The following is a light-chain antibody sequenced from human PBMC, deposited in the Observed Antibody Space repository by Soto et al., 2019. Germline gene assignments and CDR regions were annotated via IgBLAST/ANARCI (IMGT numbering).Light chain of an antibody. Sequence: QPVLTQSPSASASLGASVKLTCTLSSGHSNYAIAWHQQQPGKGPRYLMKLNSDGSHSKGDGIPDRFSGSSSGAERYLTISRLQSEDEADYYCQTWGTGIHVFGTGTKLTVL. CDR1: SGHSNYA. CDR3: QTWGTGIHV. J-gene: IGLJ1*01. CDR2: LNSDGSH. V-gene: IGLV4-69*01.